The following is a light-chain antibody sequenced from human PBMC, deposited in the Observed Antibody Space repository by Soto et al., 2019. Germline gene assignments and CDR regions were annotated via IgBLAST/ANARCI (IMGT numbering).Light chain of an antibody. CDR1: PSINTY. CDR2: AAS. V-gene: IGKV1-39*01. Sequence: DTQMTQSPSSLSASVGARVTITCRASPSINTYLNWYQQKPGEAPNLLIYAASSLQSGVPPRFSGSGSETHFTLTINRLQPEDFATYYCQQTASTPHTFGQGT. J-gene: IGKJ2*01. CDR3: QQTASTPHT.